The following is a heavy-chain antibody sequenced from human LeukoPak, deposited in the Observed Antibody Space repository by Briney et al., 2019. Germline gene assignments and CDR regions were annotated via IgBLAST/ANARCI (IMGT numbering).Heavy chain of an antibody. CDR3: ARAPPSGARESNNGSAP. D-gene: IGHD4-17*01. CDR1: GYTFTSYY. J-gene: IGHJ5*02. CDR2: INPSGGST. Sequence: ASVKVSCKASGYTFTSYYMHWVRQAPGQGLEWMGIINPSGGSTSYAQKFQGRVTMTRDTSTSTVYMELSSLRSEDTAVYYCARAPPSGARESNNGSAPWGQEPLVTVPS. V-gene: IGHV1-46*01.